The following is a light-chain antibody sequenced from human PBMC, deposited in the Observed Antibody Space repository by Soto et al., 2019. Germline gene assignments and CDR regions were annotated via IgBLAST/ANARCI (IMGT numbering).Light chain of an antibody. CDR1: QSVRSN. CDR3: QQYNTWPYT. CDR2: GAS. J-gene: IGKJ2*01. Sequence: EIVMTQSPATLSVSPGEGATLSCRASQSVRSNLAWYRQKPGQAPSLLIYGASTRASGIPAKFSASGSGTEFALTISSLQSEDFAVYYCQQYNTWPYTFGQGTRLEIK. V-gene: IGKV3-15*01.